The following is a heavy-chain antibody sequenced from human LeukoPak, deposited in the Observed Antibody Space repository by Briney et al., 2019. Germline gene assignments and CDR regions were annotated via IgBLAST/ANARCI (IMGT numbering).Heavy chain of an antibody. J-gene: IGHJ4*02. CDR3: ARGYYYGSGSYYPAFDY. CDR2: ISSSGSTI. D-gene: IGHD3-10*01. Sequence: GGSLRLSCAASGFTFSDYYMSWIRQAPGKGLEWVSYISSSGSTIYYADSVKGRFNISRDNAKHSLYLQMNSPRAEDTAVYYCARGYYYGSGSYYPAFDYWGQGTLVTVSS. CDR1: GFTFSDYY. V-gene: IGHV3-11*01.